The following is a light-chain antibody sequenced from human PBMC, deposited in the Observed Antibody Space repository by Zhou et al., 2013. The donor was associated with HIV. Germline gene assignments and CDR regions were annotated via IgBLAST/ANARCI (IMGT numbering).Light chain of an antibody. CDR2: DAS. V-gene: IGKV3-11*01. J-gene: IGKJ4*01. CDR3: QQRSNWPPLT. CDR1: QSVSSY. Sequence: EIVLTQSPATLSLSPGERATLSCRASQSVSSYLAWYQQKPGQAPRLLIYDASNRATGIPARFSGSGSGTDFTLTISSLEPEDFAVYYCQQRSNWPPLTFGRRDRTVEIK.